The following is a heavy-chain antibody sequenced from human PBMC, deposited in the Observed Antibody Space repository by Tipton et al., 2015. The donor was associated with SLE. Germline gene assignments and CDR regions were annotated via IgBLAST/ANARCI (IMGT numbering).Heavy chain of an antibody. CDR2: INHSGIT. J-gene: IGHJ3*01. CDR1: GGSFSGYY. Sequence: SLTCAVYGGSFSGYYWSWIRQSPGKELEWIGEINHSGITTYNTSLKSRVTISVDTSKNQFSLKVMSVTAADTAVYYCAREARRTWRAFDVWGQGTLVTVSS. V-gene: IGHV4-34*01. CDR3: AREARRTWRAFDV.